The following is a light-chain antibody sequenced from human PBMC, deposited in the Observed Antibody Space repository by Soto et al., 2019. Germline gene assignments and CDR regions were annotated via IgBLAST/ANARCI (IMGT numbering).Light chain of an antibody. CDR3: QHSYSSPPLT. J-gene: IGKJ1*01. CDR2: RAS. V-gene: IGKV1-39*01. Sequence: DIQVTQSPSSLSASVGDKVTISCRASQSISTYLNWYQQRPGTAPRLLIYRASSVKSGVPPRFSGSGSGRDVTLTIISLRPEDIATYFCQHSYSSPPLTFGQGTKVEVK. CDR1: QSISTY.